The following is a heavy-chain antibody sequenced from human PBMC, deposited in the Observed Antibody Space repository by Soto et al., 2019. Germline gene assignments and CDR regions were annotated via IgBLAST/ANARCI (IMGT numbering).Heavy chain of an antibody. CDR3: ARIGGFDPIHDF. V-gene: IGHV3-74*01. Sequence: GGSLRLSCEASGYTFSRHWMHWVRQVPGEGLMWVSRIDNDGVGTSYADSVKGRFTMSRDNAKNTSYLQMNNLRVEDTGVYFCARIGGFDPIHDFWGQGTLVTVSS. CDR1: GYTFSRHW. D-gene: IGHD5-12*01. J-gene: IGHJ4*02. CDR2: IDNDGVGT.